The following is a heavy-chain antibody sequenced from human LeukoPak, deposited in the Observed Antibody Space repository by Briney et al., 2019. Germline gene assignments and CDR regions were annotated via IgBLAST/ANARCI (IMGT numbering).Heavy chain of an antibody. J-gene: IGHJ4*02. CDR1: GFAFDDYG. D-gene: IGHD6-13*01. V-gene: IGHV3-20*04. CDR2: INWNGGSI. Sequence: GGSLRLSCAASGFAFDDYGMSWVRQAPGKGLEWVSGINWNGGSIGYADSVKGRFTISRDNAKNSLYLQMNSLRIEDTALYYCACLSSSWPEGCWGQGTLVTVSS. CDR3: ACLSSSWPEGC.